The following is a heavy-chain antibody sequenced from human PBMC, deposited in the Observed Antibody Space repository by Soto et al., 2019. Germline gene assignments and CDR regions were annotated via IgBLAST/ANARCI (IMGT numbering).Heavy chain of an antibody. Sequence: SLSCAASGFTFSSYGMHWVRQAPGKGLEWVAVISYDGSNKYYADSVKGRFTISRDNSKNTLYLQMNSLRAEDTAVYYCAKRRYCSGGSCYSEYYYGMDVWGQATTVTVSS. CDR2: ISYDGSNK. CDR3: AKRRYCSGGSCYSEYYYGMDV. D-gene: IGHD2-15*01. V-gene: IGHV3-30*18. J-gene: IGHJ6*02. CDR1: GFTFSSYG.